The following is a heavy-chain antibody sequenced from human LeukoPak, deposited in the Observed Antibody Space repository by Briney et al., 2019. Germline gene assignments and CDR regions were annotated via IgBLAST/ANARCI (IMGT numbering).Heavy chain of an antibody. D-gene: IGHD3-10*01. V-gene: IGHV3-7*01. Sequence: GGSLRLSCAASGFTFSNYWMSWVRQAPGKGLEWVANIKQDGSEKYYVDSVKGRFTISRDNAKNSLYLQMNSLRAEDTAVYYCARDYYGSGSYEFDYWGQGTLVTVSS. CDR2: IKQDGSEK. J-gene: IGHJ4*02. CDR1: GFTFSNYW. CDR3: ARDYYGSGSYEFDY.